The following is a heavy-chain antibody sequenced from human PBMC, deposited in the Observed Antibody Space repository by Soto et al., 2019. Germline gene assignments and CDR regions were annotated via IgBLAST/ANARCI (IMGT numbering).Heavy chain of an antibody. J-gene: IGHJ6*02. CDR2: KYYSGAT. CDR3: ARGRPNYFYYGLDV. Sequence: SETLSLTCTVSGGSIKSDYYWAWVRQFPGGGLQWMGYKYYSGATDSDPSLERRVSFSVDMSKNQFSLNLTSVTVADTAVYYCARGRPNYFYYGLDVWGQGIPVAVSS. CDR1: GGSIKSDYY. V-gene: IGHV4-30-4*01.